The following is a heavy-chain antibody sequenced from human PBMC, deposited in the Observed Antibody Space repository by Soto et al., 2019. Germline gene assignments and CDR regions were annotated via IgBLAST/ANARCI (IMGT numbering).Heavy chain of an antibody. Sequence: ASVKVSCKASGGTFSSYAISWVRQAPGQGLEWMGGIIPIFGTANYAQKFQGRVTITADESTSTAYMELSSLRSEDTAVYYCARAYCSSTSCYSGYYYYGMDVWGQGTTVTVSS. D-gene: IGHD2-2*01. CDR1: GGTFSSYA. V-gene: IGHV1-69*13. J-gene: IGHJ6*02. CDR3: ARAYCSSTSCYSGYYYYGMDV. CDR2: IIPIFGTA.